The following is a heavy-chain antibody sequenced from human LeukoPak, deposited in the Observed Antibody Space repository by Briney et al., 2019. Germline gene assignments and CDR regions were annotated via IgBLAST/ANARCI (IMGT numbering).Heavy chain of an antibody. Sequence: GGSLRLSCAASGFIFPIFSMNWVRQAPGKGLECVSHIISTSSMIYYADSVKGRFTISRDNAKNSLYLQMNSLRAEDTAVYYCARSLGELSLAAAYWGQGILVTVSS. CDR2: IISTSSMI. CDR1: GFIFPIFS. D-gene: IGHD3-16*02. J-gene: IGHJ4*02. V-gene: IGHV3-48*04. CDR3: ARSLGELSLAAAY.